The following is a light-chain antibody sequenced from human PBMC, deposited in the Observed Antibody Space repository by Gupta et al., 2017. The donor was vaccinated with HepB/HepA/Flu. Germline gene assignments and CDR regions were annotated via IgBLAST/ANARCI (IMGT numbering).Light chain of an antibody. CDR2: WAS. V-gene: IGKV4-1*01. CDR1: QSILYSSNNKNY. J-gene: IGKJ4*01. CDR3: QQEDNIPLT. Sequence: DIVMTQSADSLVVSLGERATINCKSSQSILYSSNNKNYLAWYQQKPGQPPKLLIYWASTRESGFPDRFSGRGTGTAITLTISSLQAEDVAVYSCQQEDNIPLTFGRGTKVEIK.